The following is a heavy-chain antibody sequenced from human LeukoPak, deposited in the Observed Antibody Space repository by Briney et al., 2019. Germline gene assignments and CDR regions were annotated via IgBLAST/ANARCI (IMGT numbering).Heavy chain of an antibody. CDR2: IHYSGTT. CDR3: ARGPTYQPIDY. V-gene: IGHV4-38-2*02. D-gene: IGHD2-2*01. CDR1: GYSISSGYY. J-gene: IGHJ4*02. Sequence: SETLSLTCTVSGYSISSGYYWGWIRQPPGKGLDWIASIHYSGTTYYNPSLKSRVTISADTSKNHFSLKLSSVTAADTAVYYCARGPTYQPIDYWGQGTLVTVSS.